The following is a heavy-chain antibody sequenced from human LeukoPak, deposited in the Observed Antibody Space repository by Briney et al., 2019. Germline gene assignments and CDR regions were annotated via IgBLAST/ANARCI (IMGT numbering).Heavy chain of an antibody. J-gene: IGHJ6*03. CDR1: GCTFSSYA. D-gene: IGHD3-3*01. V-gene: IGHV1-69*06. CDR2: MISIFCTE. Sequence: ASVKVSCKGSGCTFSSYAISLVRLPPGQGLEWMGSMISIFCTENYSHTVHGRVTITAYKSTSTAYMELNRLRYEDTGVYYCARQSSITIFGVETKGPYYYMDVWGKGTTVTVSS. CDR3: ARQSSITIFGVETKGPYYYMDV.